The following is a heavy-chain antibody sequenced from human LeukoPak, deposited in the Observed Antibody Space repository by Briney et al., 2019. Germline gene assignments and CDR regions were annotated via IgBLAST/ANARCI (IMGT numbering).Heavy chain of an antibody. V-gene: IGHV1-46*01. Sequence: ASVKVSCKASGYTFTSYYMHWVRQAPGQGLQWMGIINPSGGSTSYAQKFQGRVTMTRDMSTSTVYMELSSLRSEDTAVYYCAREGVAAVAGTDFDYWGQGTLVTVSS. CDR2: INPSGGST. J-gene: IGHJ4*02. CDR3: AREGVAAVAGTDFDY. CDR1: GYTFTSYY. D-gene: IGHD6-19*01.